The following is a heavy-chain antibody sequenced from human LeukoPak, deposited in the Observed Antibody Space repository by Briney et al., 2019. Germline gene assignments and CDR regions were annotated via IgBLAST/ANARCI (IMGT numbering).Heavy chain of an antibody. CDR2: ISGSGSGGST. D-gene: IGHD1-26*01. V-gene: IGHV3-23*01. J-gene: IGHJ4*01. CDR3: AKPSGSGVDY. Sequence: GGSLRLSCAASGFTFSSSAMSWVRQAPGKGLEWVSSISGSGSGGSTYYADSVKGRFTISRDNSKNTLYLQMNSVRSEGTALYYCAKPSGSGVDYWGQGTRVTVSS. CDR1: GFTFSSSA.